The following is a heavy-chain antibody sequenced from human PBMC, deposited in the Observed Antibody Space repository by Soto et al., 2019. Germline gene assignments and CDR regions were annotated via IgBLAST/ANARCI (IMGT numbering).Heavy chain of an antibody. D-gene: IGHD3-3*01. V-gene: IGHV1-69*13. Sequence: ASVKVSCKASGGTFSSYAISWVRQAPGQGLEWMGGIIPIFGTANYAQKFQGRVTITADESTSTAYMELSSLRSEDTAVYYCARDRGPFTIFGVVISYYGMDVWGQGTTVTVSS. CDR1: GGTFSSYA. CDR3: ARDRGPFTIFGVVISYYGMDV. J-gene: IGHJ6*02. CDR2: IIPIFGTA.